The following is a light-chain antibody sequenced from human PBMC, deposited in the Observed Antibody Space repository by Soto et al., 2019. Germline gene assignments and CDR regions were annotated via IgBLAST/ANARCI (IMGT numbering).Light chain of an antibody. Sequence: QSVLTQPRSVSGSPGQSVTISCTGPSSNVGAYNYVSWYQQHPGKAPKLMIFDVSKRPSGVPDRFSGSKSGNTASLTISGLQAEDEADDYCCSYAGRDTVFGGGTKLTVL. CDR3: CSYAGRDTV. V-gene: IGLV2-11*01. CDR1: SSNVGAYNY. CDR2: DVS. J-gene: IGLJ2*01.